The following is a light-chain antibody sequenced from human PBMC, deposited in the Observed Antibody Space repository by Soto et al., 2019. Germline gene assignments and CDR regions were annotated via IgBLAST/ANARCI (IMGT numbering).Light chain of an antibody. CDR3: TSYTSSSTYV. J-gene: IGLJ1*01. Sequence: QSALTQPASVSGSPGQSITISCTGTSSDVGGYNYVSWYQQHPGKAPKFMIYDVSNRPSGVSNRFSGSKSGNTASLTISGLQAEDEADYYCTSYTSSSTYVFGTGTKLTLL. CDR1: SSDVGGYNY. V-gene: IGLV2-14*01. CDR2: DVS.